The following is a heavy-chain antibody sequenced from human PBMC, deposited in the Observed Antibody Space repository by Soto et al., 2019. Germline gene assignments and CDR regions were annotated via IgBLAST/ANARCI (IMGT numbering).Heavy chain of an antibody. CDR1: GVSISSSSYY. CDR3: ARRGSSSWYGY. D-gene: IGHD6-13*01. CDR2: IYYSGST. J-gene: IGHJ4*02. Sequence: QLQLQESGPGLVKPSETLSLTCTVSGVSISSSSYYWGWIRQPPGKGLEWIGSIYYSGSTYYNPSLKSRVTIDVDTSKNQFSLKLSSVTAADTAVYYCARRGSSSWYGYWGQGTLVTVSS. V-gene: IGHV4-39*01.